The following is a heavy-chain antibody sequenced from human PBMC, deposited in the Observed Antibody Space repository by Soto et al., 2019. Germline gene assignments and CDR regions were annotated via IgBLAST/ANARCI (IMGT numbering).Heavy chain of an antibody. CDR3: ARRTGSHRPFDY. D-gene: IGHD2-8*02. CDR1: GFTFSSYE. V-gene: IGHV3-48*03. CDR2: ISDGGTI. J-gene: IGHJ4*02. Sequence: GGSLRLSCAASGFTFSSYEMNWVRQPPGKGLEWVSHISDGGTIYYADSVKGRFTISRDNAQNSLFLQMNSLRAEDTAVYYCARRTGSHRPFDYWGQGTLVTVSS.